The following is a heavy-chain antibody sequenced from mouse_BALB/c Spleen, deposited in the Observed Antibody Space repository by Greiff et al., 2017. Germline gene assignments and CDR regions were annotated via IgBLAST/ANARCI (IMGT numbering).Heavy chain of an antibody. J-gene: IGHJ4*01. V-gene: IGHV3-8*02. CDR1: GDSITSGY. CDR3: ARCDSNAYNYAMDY. D-gene: IGHD1-3*01. CDR2: ISYSGST. Sequence: EVKVEESGPSLVKPSQTLSLTCSVTGDSITSGYWNWIRKFPGNKLEYMGYISYSGSTYYNPSLKSRISITRDTSKNQYYLQLNSVTTEDTATYYSARCDSNAYNYAMDYWGQGTSGTVAS.